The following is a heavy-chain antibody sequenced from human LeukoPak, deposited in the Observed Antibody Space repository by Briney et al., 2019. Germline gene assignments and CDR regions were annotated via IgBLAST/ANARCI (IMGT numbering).Heavy chain of an antibody. J-gene: IGHJ4*02. Sequence: PGGSLRHSCAASGFTVSTNYMSWVRQAPGKGLEWVSVIYGGGDTYYADSVKGRFTISRDNSKNSLYLQMNSLRAEDTAVYYCARNWNYDYWGQGTLVTVSS. CDR2: IYGGGDT. D-gene: IGHD1-7*01. CDR3: ARNWNYDY. V-gene: IGHV3-66*01. CDR1: GFTVSTNY.